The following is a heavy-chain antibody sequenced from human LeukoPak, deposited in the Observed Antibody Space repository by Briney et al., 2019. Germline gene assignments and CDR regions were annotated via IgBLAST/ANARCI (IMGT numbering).Heavy chain of an antibody. Sequence: GGSLRLSCAASGFTVSSNYMSWVRQTPGKGLEWVSVIYSSGNTYYADSVKGRFTISRDNSKNTLYLQMNSLRAEDTAVYYCARGARRICSSTSCPFDPWGQGTLVAVSS. V-gene: IGHV3-53*01. CDR1: GFTVSSNY. CDR3: ARGARRICSSTSCPFDP. D-gene: IGHD2-2*01. J-gene: IGHJ5*02. CDR2: IYSSGNT.